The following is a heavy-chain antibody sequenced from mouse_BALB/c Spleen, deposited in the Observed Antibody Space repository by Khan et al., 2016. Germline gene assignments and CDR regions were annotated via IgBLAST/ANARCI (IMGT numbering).Heavy chain of an antibody. J-gene: IGHJ2*01. Sequence: EVKLLESGGGLVQPGGSLKLSCAASGFDFSRYWMSWVRQAPGKGLEWIGEINPDSSTINYTPSLKDQFIISRDNAKNTLYLQMSKVRSEDTARYYCARLYYYGSSDYWGQGTTLTVSS. V-gene: IGHV4-1*02. CDR1: GFDFSRYW. CDR2: INPDSSTI. D-gene: IGHD1-1*01. CDR3: ARLYYYGSSDY.